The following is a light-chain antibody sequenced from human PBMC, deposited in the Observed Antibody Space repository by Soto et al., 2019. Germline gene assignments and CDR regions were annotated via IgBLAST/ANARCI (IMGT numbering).Light chain of an antibody. V-gene: IGKV1-5*03. CDR3: QQYSTYPWT. CDR1: QTISTL. CDR2: KAS. Sequence: DIQMTQSPSTLSASVGDRVTITCRASQTISTLLAWYQQRPGKAPNLLIYKASSLESGVPSRFSGSGSGTEFTLTISSLQPDDFATYFRQQYSTYPWTFCQGTKVEVK. J-gene: IGKJ1*01.